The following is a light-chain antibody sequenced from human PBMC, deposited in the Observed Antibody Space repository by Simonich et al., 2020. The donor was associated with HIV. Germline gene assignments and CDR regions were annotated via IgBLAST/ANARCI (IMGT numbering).Light chain of an antibody. Sequence: QSVLTQPPSASGTPGQRFTISCSGGSSNIGSNYVYWYQQLPGTAPKLLIYRKKQRPSGVPARCSGSKSGASASLAISGLRSEEEADYYCAAWDDSLSGWVFGGGTKLTVL. V-gene: IGLV1-47*01. CDR1: SSNIGSNY. CDR3: AAWDDSLSGWV. CDR2: RKK. J-gene: IGLJ3*02.